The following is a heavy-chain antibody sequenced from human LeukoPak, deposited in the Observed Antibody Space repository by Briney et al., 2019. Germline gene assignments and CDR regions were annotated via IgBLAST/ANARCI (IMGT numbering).Heavy chain of an antibody. D-gene: IGHD2-15*01. J-gene: IGHJ4*02. Sequence: RPSETLSLTCTVSGVSIDSHYWIWIRQPPGKGLECIGYIYYTGDTKYNPPPKSRVTISVDASRNQFSLKLSSVTAADTAVYYCARDGGAGARWWGQGTLVTVSS. CDR2: IYYTGDT. CDR1: GVSIDSHY. V-gene: IGHV4-59*11. CDR3: ARDGGAGARW.